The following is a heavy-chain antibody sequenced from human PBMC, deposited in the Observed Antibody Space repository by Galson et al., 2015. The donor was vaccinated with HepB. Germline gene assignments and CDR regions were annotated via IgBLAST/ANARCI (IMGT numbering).Heavy chain of an antibody. V-gene: IGHV1-18*04. J-gene: IGHJ5*02. CDR1: GYTFTSYG. CDR2: ISTYNGNT. D-gene: IGHD6-13*01. CDR3: ARDHSWAAAGTSNRFDP. Sequence: SVKVSCKASGYTFTSYGISWVRQAPGQGLEWVGWISTYNGNTNYAQKFQGRVTMITDTSTSTAYLELRSLLSDDTAVYYCARDHSWAAAGTSNRFDPWGQGTLVIVSS.